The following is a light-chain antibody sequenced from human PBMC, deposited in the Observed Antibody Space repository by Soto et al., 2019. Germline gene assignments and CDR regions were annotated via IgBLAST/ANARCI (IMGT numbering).Light chain of an antibody. Sequence: EIEMTQSPATLSVSPGDIATLSCRASQSVNSNLAWYQQKPGQAPRVLIFSASTRATGVPARFSGSGSGTECTLTISSLQPDDVATYYCQQYNSYSQTFGQGTKVDIK. CDR1: QSVNSN. J-gene: IGKJ1*01. CDR3: QQYNSYSQT. V-gene: IGKV3-15*01. CDR2: SAS.